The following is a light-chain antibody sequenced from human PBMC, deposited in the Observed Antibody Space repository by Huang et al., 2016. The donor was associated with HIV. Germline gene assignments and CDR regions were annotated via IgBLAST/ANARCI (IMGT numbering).Light chain of an antibody. V-gene: IGKV1-39*01. J-gene: IGKJ2*01. CDR3: QQSYSSPPT. CDR2: SAS. CDR1: QSISRY. Sequence: DIQMTQSPSSLSASVGERVTITCRASQSISRYLIWYQQKPGKAPKVLIHSASSLQSWVSSRFSGSGSGTDFTLTISRLQTEDFATYSCQQSYSSPPTFGQGTKVEIK.